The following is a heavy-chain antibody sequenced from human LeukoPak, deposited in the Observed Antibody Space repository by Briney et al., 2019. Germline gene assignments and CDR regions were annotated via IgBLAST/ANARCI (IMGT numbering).Heavy chain of an antibody. CDR2: IYYSGST. CDR3: TRVERGFDAFDI. Sequence: SQTLSLTCTVSGGSISSGDYYWRWIRQPPGKGLEWIVYIYYSGSTYYNPSLKSRVTISVDTSKNQFSLTLSSVTAADTAVYYCTRVERGFDAFDIWGQGTMVTVSS. CDR1: GGSISSGDYY. J-gene: IGHJ3*02. V-gene: IGHV4-30-4*08. D-gene: IGHD1-1*01.